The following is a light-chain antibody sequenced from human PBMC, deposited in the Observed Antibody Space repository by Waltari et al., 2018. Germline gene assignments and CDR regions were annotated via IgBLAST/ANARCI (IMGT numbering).Light chain of an antibody. J-gene: IGKJ3*01. CDR1: QSISSN. Sequence: EIVMTPSPATLSVSTGDRGTLSCRASQSISSNLAWYQQEPGQALRLLIYCASTRSTGIPARFSGSGSGTEFTLTISGIQSEDSALYYCQQYNNWPPGFTFGPGTKVDIK. CDR3: QQYNNWPPGFT. V-gene: IGKV3-15*01. CDR2: CAS.